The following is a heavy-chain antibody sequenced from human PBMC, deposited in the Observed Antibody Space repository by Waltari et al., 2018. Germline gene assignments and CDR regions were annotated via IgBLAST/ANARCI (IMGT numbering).Heavy chain of an antibody. CDR1: GGTISSIGHY. CDR3: ARLWPWRGSIDY. D-gene: IGHD2-21*01. CDR2: IYYTGDI. V-gene: IGHV4-39*01. J-gene: IGHJ4*02. Sequence: QLQLQESGPGLVKPSETLSLACSVSGGTISSIGHYWGWIRQPPGNGLEWLGTIYYTGDIDYNSSLQSRVTLSVDTSKNQISLKLTSVTAADTAVYYCARLWPWRGSIDYWGQGTLVTVSS.